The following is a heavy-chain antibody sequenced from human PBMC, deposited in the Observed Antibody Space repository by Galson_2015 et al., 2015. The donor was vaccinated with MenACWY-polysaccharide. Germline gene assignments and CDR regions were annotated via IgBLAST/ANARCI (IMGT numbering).Heavy chain of an antibody. CDR1: GFTFSSNA. CDR2: ISYDGSNK. V-gene: IGHV3-30-3*01. CDR3: ASGDCAVTVCAPPVNR. D-gene: IGHD2-8*02. Sequence: SLRLSCAASGFTFSSNAMHWVRQAPGKGLEWVSVISYDGSNKYYADSVKGRFTISRDNSKNTLYLQMNSLRAEDTAVYYCASGDCAVTVCAPPVNRWRQGILLSVSS. J-gene: IGHJ5*02.